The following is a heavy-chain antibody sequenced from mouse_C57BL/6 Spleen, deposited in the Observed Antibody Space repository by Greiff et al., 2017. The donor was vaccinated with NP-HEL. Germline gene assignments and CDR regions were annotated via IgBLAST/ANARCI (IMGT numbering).Heavy chain of an antibody. V-gene: IGHV5-4*03. CDR2: ISDGGSYT. Sequence: EVKLVESGGGLVKPGGSLKLSCAASGFTFSSYAMSWVRQTPEKRLEWVATISDGGSYTYYPDNVKGRFTISRDNAKNNLYLQMSHLKSEDTAMYYCARTGTKNDYWGQGTTLTVSS. CDR3: ARTGTKNDY. J-gene: IGHJ2*01. D-gene: IGHD4-1*01. CDR1: GFTFSSYA.